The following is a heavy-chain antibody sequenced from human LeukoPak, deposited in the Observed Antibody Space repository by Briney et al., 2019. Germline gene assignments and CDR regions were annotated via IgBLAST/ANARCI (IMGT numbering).Heavy chain of an antibody. D-gene: IGHD4-17*01. CDR2: ISSSSSTI. CDR3: AXEAYGDWYYFDY. J-gene: IGHJ4*02. Sequence: GGSLRLSCAASGFTFSSYSMNWVRQAPGKGLEWVSYISSSSSTIYYADSVKGRFTISRDNAKNSLYLQMNSLRDEDTAVYYCAXEAYGDWYYFDYWGQGTLVTVSS. V-gene: IGHV3-48*02. CDR1: GFTFSSYS.